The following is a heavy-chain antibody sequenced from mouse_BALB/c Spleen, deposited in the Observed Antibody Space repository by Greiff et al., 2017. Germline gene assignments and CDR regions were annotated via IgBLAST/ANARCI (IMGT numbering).Heavy chain of an antibody. D-gene: IGHD2-10*01. CDR1: GFDFSRYW. Sequence: VQLKQSGGGLVQPGGSLKLSCAASGFDFSRYWMSWVRQAPGKGLEWIGEINPDSSTINYTPSLKDKFIISRDNAKNTLYLQMSKVRSEDTALYYCARRGAYYGNYGYAMDYWGQGTSVTVSS. CDR3: ARRGAYYGNYGYAMDY. V-gene: IGHV4-1*02. J-gene: IGHJ4*01. CDR2: INPDSSTI.